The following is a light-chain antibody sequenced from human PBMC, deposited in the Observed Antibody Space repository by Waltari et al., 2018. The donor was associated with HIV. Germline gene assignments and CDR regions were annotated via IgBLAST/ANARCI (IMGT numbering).Light chain of an antibody. CDR2: WGS. V-gene: IGKV4-1*01. J-gene: IGKJ5*01. CDR3: QQFYDAPLS. Sequence: DILLTQTPDSLSVSLGETATIRCRSNSTVLSPSNNQNYLVWYQNKSRKSPKLIIKWGSDRQSGVPDRFRGSGSGTDFSLTITSLETEDAAVYYCQQFYDAPLSFGQGTRV. CDR1: STVLSPSNNQNY.